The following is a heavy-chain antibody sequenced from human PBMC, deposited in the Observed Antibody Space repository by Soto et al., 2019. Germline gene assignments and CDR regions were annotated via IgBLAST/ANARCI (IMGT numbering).Heavy chain of an antibody. CDR2: IYPGDSDT. CDR3: TRTGLFDY. V-gene: IGHV5-51*01. D-gene: IGHD7-27*01. J-gene: IGHJ4*02. CDR1: GYTFSIYC. Sequence: GESLKISCKGSGYTFSIYCIGWVRQMPGKGLEWMGIIYPGDSDTRYNPSFQGQVTISADKSISTAYLQWSSLKASDTAMYYCTRTGLFDYWGQGTLVTVSS.